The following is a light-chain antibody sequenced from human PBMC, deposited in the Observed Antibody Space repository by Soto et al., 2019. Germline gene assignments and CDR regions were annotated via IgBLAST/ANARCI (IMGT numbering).Light chain of an antibody. Sequence: EIVMTQSQATLSVSPGERATLSCRASQSVSSNLAWYQQKPGQAPRLLIYGASTRATGIPARFSGSGSGTDFNLTISSMQSPDFAVYYCKHYNNWPPPITFGQGTRLEI. V-gene: IGKV3D-15*01. CDR3: KHYNNWPPPIT. CDR1: QSVSSN. CDR2: GAS. J-gene: IGKJ5*01.